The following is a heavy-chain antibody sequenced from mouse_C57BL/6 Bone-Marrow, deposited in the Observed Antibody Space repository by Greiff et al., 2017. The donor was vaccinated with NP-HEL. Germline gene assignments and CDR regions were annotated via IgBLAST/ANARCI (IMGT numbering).Heavy chain of an antibody. CDR1: GYTFTDYY. J-gene: IGHJ4*01. CDR3: ARAHIYYYGSRRGDYAMDY. Sequence: VQLQQSGPELVKPGASVKISCKASGYTFTDYYMNWVKQSHGKSLEWIGDINPNNGGTSYNQKFKGKATLTVDKSSSTAYMELRSLTSEDSAVYYCARAHIYYYGSRRGDYAMDYWGQGTSVTVSS. CDR2: INPNNGGT. V-gene: IGHV1-26*01. D-gene: IGHD1-1*01.